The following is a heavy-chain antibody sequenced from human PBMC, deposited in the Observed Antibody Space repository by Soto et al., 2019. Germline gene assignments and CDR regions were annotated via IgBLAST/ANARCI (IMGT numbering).Heavy chain of an antibody. J-gene: IGHJ4*02. CDR1: GYTFTSYG. CDR2: ISAYNGNT. Sequence: QVQLVQSGAEVKKPGASVKVSCKASGYTFTSYGISWVRQAPGQGLEWMGWISAYNGNTNYAQKLQGRVTMTTDTSTSTAYMELRSLRSDDTAVYYCARENTIYDFCSGYYTGYFDYWGQGTLVTVSS. V-gene: IGHV1-18*01. CDR3: ARENTIYDFCSGYYTGYFDY. D-gene: IGHD3-3*01.